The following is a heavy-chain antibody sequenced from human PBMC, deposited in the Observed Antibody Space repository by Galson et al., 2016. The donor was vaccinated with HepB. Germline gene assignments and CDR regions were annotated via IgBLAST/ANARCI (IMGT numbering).Heavy chain of an antibody. Sequence: SLRLSCAASGFTFKKYSFNWVRLTPGKGLEWLSYIESYSKIIRYTDSVRGRFTVSRDNAKNSVYLQLNGLRVEDTAIYYCARDGPNYNYDFWGQGTLVTVFS. CDR2: IESYSKII. CDR3: ARDGPNYNYDF. D-gene: IGHD5-24*01. J-gene: IGHJ4*02. V-gene: IGHV3-48*04. CDR1: GFTFKKYS.